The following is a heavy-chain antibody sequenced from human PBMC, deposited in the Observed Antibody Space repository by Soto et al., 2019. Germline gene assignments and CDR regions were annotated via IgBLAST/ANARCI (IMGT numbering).Heavy chain of an antibody. CDR2: FSYTGNT. V-gene: IGHV4-39*01. Sequence: ASETLSLTCTVSGGSISRSNHYWAWIRQPPGKGLEWIGSFSYTGNTYYTPSLKSRATISVDTSKNQFSLKLTSVTAADTAVYYCARPIEGGSSGYYHWGQGTLVTVSS. CDR3: ARPIEGGSSGYYH. D-gene: IGHD3-22*01. J-gene: IGHJ5*02. CDR1: GGSISRSNHY.